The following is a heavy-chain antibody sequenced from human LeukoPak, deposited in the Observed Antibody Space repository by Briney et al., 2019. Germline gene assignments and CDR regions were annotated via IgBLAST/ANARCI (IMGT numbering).Heavy chain of an antibody. CDR3: AIVPAAHNWFDP. CDR1: GYTFTSYA. D-gene: IGHD2-2*01. V-gene: IGHV1-3*01. J-gene: IGHJ5*02. Sequence: ASVKVSCKASGYTFTSYAMHWVRQAPGQRLEWMGWINAGNGNTKYSQKFQGRVTITRDTSASTAYMELSSMRSEDTAVYYCAIVPAAHNWFDPWGQGTLVTVSS. CDR2: INAGNGNT.